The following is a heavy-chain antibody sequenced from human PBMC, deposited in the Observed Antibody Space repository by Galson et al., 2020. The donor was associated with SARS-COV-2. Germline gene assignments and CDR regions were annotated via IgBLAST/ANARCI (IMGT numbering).Heavy chain of an antibody. CDR2: VHYTGST. D-gene: IGHD3-10*02. V-gene: IGHV4-39*07. J-gene: IGHJ4*02. CDR1: GGSISSSSHY. CDR3: ARDLFGELVCPCDY. Sequence: SETLSLTCTVSGGSISSSSHYWGWIRQSPGKGLEWIGSVHYTGSTYYNPSLKSRVTISVDTSKNQFSLNLRSVTAADTAVYYCARDLFGELVCPCDYWGQGTLVTVSS.